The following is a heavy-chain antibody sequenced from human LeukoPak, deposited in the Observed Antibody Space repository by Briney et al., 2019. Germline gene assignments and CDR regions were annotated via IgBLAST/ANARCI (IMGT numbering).Heavy chain of an antibody. V-gene: IGHV4-59*01. Sequence: SETLSLTCTVSGGSISSYYWSWIRQPPGKGLEWIGYIYYSGSTNYNPSLKSRVTISVDTSKNQFSLKLSSVTAADTAVYYCARVGNCSGGSCYSDYFEYWGQGTLVTDSS. D-gene: IGHD2-15*01. CDR2: IYYSGST. CDR1: GGSISSYY. J-gene: IGHJ4*02. CDR3: ARVGNCSGGSCYSDYFEY.